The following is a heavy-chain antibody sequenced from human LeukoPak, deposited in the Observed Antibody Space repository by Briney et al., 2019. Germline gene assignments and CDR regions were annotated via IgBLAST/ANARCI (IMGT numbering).Heavy chain of an antibody. J-gene: IGHJ4*02. D-gene: IGHD3-22*01. CDR3: ARVHISGYYYAVRYYFDY. CDR2: INHSGST. V-gene: IGHV4-34*01. Sequence: SETLSLTCAVYGGSFSGYYWSWIRQPPGKGLEWIGEINHSGSTNYNPSLRNRVTISVDTSKNQFSLKLSSVTAADTAVYYCARVHISGYYYAVRYYFDYWGQGTLVTVSS. CDR1: GGSFSGYY.